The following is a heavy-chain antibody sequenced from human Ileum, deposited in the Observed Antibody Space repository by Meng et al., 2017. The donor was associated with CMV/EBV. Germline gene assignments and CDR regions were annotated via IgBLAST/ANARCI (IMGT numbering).Heavy chain of an antibody. CDR2: ISYSGST. J-gene: IGHJ4*02. V-gene: IGHV4-4*02. Sequence: SETLSPTCAVSGDSISRNLWWSWVRQPPGKGLEWIGEISYSGSTKYNPSLQSPVIISSDTTNHRFSLRPNSVTAADTGVYFWARSPGFWSLDYWGRGTLVTVSS. CDR3: ARSPGFWSLDY. CDR1: GDSISRNLW. D-gene: IGHD2-8*02.